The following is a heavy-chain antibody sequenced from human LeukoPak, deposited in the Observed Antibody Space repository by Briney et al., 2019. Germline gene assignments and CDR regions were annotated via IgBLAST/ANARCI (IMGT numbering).Heavy chain of an antibody. J-gene: IGHJ4*02. CDR1: GFTFSSYG. V-gene: IGHV3-30*18. CDR3: AKDRYSGSYLQTGPCAH. CDR2: ISNDGSNK. D-gene: IGHD1-26*01. Sequence: PRGSLRLSCAASGFTFSSYGMHWVRQAPGKGLEWVAAISNDGSNKNYADSVKGRFTISRDNSKNTLYLQMNSLRAEDTAVYYCAKDRYSGSYLQTGPCAHWGQGTLVTVSS.